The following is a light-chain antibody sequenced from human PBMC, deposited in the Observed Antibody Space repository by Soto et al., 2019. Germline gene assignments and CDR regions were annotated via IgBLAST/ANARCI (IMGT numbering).Light chain of an antibody. CDR3: QQYNSYSPT. CDR1: QSISVW. V-gene: IGKV1-5*03. Sequence: DIQMTQSPSALSASVGDRFTITCRASQSISVWLAWYQQKAGKAPNLMIYKASRLESGVPSRLSGSGSEKEFTLTISGLQPGDSATYYCQQYNSYSPTFGQGTKVAIK. J-gene: IGKJ1*01. CDR2: KAS.